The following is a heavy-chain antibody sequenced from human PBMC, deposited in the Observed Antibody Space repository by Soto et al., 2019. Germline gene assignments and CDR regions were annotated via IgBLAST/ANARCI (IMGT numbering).Heavy chain of an antibody. CDR3: ARGPSCGGDCYLFDY. D-gene: IGHD2-21*02. CDR2: INPSGGRT. V-gene: IGHV1-46*01. CDR1: GYTFTSYY. Sequence: GASVKVSCKASGYTFTSYYMHWVRQAPGQGLEWMAMINPSGGRTKYAQIFQGRVTLTRDTSTGTVDMELSSLTSEDTAIYYCARGPSCGGDCYLFDYWGQGPQVTVSS. J-gene: IGHJ4*02.